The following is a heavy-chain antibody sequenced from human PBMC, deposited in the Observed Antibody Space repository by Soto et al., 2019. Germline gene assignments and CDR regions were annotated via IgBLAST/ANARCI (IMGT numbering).Heavy chain of an antibody. CDR1: GFTFSGYA. CDR2: ISGSGANI. V-gene: IGHV3-23*01. J-gene: IGHJ6*02. Sequence: VGSLRLSGAASGFTFSGYAMTWVRQAPGKGLEWVSGISGSGANIYYADSVKGRFTISRDNSKNTLYLQMNSLRAEDTAVYSCARRTSYGSGSYMYYYYGLDVWGQGATVTVSS. D-gene: IGHD3-10*01. CDR3: ARRTSYGSGSYMYYYYGLDV.